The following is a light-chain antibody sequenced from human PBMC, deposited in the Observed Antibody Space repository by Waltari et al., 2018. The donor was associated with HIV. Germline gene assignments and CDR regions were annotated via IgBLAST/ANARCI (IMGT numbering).Light chain of an antibody. CDR3: AAWDDSLSRLYV. Sequence: QSVLTQPPSASGNPGQRATISCSGSNSNIGGNFLYWYQRDPGPDPKLLNYRDNNRPSWVPDRFSGYKSGTSASLAINGLRSEDEASYYCAAWDDSLSRLYVFGTGTKVTVL. CDR1: NSNIGGNF. J-gene: IGLJ1*01. CDR2: RDN. V-gene: IGLV1-47*01.